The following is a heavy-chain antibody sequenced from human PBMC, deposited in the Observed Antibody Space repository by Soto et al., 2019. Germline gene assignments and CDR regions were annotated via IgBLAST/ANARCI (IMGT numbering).Heavy chain of an antibody. CDR2: ISYDGDNR. Sequence: QVQLVESGGGVVQPGRSLRLSCEASGFTFSNSVLHWVRQAPGKRLEWVAAISYDGDNRYNVDSVKGRFTISRDNSKNILYVQMNNLKAEDTAVYYCAREYCGGSTCDSLIYYDGLDVWGQGTTFTVSS. CDR3: AREYCGGSTCDSLIYYDGLDV. V-gene: IGHV3-30-3*01. J-gene: IGHJ6*02. D-gene: IGHD2-21*01. CDR1: GFTFSNSV.